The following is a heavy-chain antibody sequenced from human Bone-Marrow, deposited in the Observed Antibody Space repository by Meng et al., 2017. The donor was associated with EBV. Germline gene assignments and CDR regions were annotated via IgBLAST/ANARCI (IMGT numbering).Heavy chain of an antibody. CDR3: ARESGRGYTPDY. V-gene: IGHV1-69*01. D-gene: IGHD3-10*01. CDR2: LLPILGAP. CDR1: GGAFSRSA. J-gene: IGHJ4*02. Sequence: QGKVGKAGPGVKKPGSSGKVSCKTSGGAFSRSAISWVRQAPGQGLEWMGGLLPILGAPNYAETFQDRVTITADESTSTAYMELSSLTSEDTAVYYCARESGRGYTPDYWGQGTLVTVSS.